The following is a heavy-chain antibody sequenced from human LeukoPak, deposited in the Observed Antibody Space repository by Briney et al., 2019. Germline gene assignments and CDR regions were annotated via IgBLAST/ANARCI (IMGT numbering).Heavy chain of an antibody. CDR2: IIPILGIA. V-gene: IGHV1-69*04. J-gene: IGHJ4*02. Sequence: SVKVSCKASGGTFSSYAISWVRQAPGQGLEWMGRIIPILGIANHAQKFQGRVTITADKSTSTAYMELSSLRSEDTAVYYCARFTGGPADRAYWGQGTLVTVSS. CDR1: GGTFSSYA. CDR3: ARFTGGPADRAY.